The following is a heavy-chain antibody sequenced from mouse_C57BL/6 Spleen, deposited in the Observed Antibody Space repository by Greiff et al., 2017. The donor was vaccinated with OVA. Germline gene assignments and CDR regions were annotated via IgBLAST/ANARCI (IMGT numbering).Heavy chain of an antibody. CDR1: GYTFTDYY. D-gene: IGHD1-1*01. Sequence: EVQLQQSGPELVKPGASVKISCKASGYTFTDYYMNWVKQSHGKSLEWIGDINPNNGGTSYNQKFKGKATLTVDKSSSTAYMELRSLTSEDSAVYYCARSYYYGSSPYYAMDYWGQGTSVTGSS. CDR2: INPNNGGT. CDR3: ARSYYYGSSPYYAMDY. V-gene: IGHV1-26*01. J-gene: IGHJ4*01.